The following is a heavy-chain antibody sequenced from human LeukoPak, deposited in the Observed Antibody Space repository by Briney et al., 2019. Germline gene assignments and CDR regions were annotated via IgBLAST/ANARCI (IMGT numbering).Heavy chain of an antibody. CDR1: GFTFSSYW. V-gene: IGHV3-74*01. D-gene: IGHD1-14*01. CDR2: INPGGSSI. Sequence: GGSLRLSCAASGFTFSSYWMHWVRQVPGKGLVWVARINPGGSSITYADSVKGRFTISSDNAKNTLYLQMDSLRAEDTGVYYCARSNQADDYWGQGTLVTVSS. J-gene: IGHJ4*02. CDR3: ARSNQADDY.